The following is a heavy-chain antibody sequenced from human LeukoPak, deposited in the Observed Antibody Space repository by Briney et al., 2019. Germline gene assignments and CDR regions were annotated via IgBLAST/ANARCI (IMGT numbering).Heavy chain of an antibody. CDR3: VRGPSRPGDWFDP. V-gene: IGHV1-2*02. CDR1: GYRFAGYY. D-gene: IGHD6-6*01. Sequence: ASVKVSCKASGYRFAGYYIHWVRHAPGQGLEWRGWINPNYGGTNYAQKFQGRVTMTRETSISTAYMELRGLKFDDTALYYCVRGPSRPGDWFDPWGQGTLVTVSS. CDR2: INPNYGGT. J-gene: IGHJ5*02.